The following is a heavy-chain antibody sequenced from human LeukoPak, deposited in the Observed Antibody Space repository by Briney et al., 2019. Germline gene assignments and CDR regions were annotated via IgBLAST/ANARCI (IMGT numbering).Heavy chain of an antibody. D-gene: IGHD2-2*01. CDR2: MNPNSGNT. CDR1: GYTFTSYD. V-gene: IGHV1-8*01. Sequence: ASVKVSCKASGYTFTSYDINWVRQATGQGLEWMGWMNPNSGNTGYAQKFQGRVTMTRNTSISTAYMELSSLRSEDTAVYYCARGSEAPAAIFWSYYYYYGMDVWGQGTTVTVSS. J-gene: IGHJ6*02. CDR3: ARGSEAPAAIFWSYYYYYGMDV.